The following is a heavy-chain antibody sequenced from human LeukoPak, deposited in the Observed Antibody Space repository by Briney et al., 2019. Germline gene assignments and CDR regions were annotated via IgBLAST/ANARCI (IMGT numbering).Heavy chain of an antibody. CDR1: GFTFSSYA. J-gene: IGHJ4*02. V-gene: IGHV3-23*01. D-gene: IGHD3-3*01. CDR3: AKSNYDFWSGYYDY. CDR2: ISGSGAAT. Sequence: GGSLRLSCAASGFTFSSYAMSWVRQAPGKGLEWVSDISGSGAATYYADSVKGRFTISRDNSKNTLYLQMNSLRAEDTAVYYCAKSNYDFWSGYYDYWGQGTLVTVSS.